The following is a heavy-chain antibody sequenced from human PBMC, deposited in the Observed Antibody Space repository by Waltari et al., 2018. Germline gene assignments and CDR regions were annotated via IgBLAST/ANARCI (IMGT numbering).Heavy chain of an antibody. V-gene: IGHV1-69*10. J-gene: IGHJ6*03. CDR2: MRTSLGKA. CDR1: GGTFSSYA. CDR3: ARGLTGATLDNDYYYYYMDV. D-gene: IGHD1-7*01. Sequence: QVQLVQSGAEVKTPVSSVKFSCKASGGTFSSYAISWVRQAPGQGLGGMGGMRTSLGKANYAQKFQHSITIRANKSTDTAYMKLSSLRCDDTAVYYCARGLTGATLDNDYYYYYMDVWGKGTTVTVSS.